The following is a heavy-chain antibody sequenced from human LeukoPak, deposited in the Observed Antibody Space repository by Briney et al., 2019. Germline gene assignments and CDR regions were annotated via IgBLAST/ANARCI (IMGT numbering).Heavy chain of an antibody. CDR1: GLTFSSYS. CDR2: ISSSSSYI. Sequence: GGSLRLSCAASGLTFSSYSMNWVRQAPGKGLEWVSSISSSSSYIYYADSVKGRFTISRDNAKNSLYLQMNSLRAEDTAVYYCARVKLLVWFDPWGQGTLVTVSS. CDR3: ARVKLLVWFDP. D-gene: IGHD3-10*01. V-gene: IGHV3-21*01. J-gene: IGHJ5*02.